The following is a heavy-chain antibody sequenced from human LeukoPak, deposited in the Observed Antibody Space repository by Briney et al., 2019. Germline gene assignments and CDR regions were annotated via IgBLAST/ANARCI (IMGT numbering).Heavy chain of an antibody. D-gene: IGHD6-19*01. Sequence: GGSLRLSCAASGFSVSSNYKNWVRQAPGKGLEWVSAIYTGGTTYYADSVKGRFTISRDNSKNTLYLQLNSLRAEDTAVYYCARDKLGSGYSSDFDCWGQGTLVTVSS. CDR3: ARDKLGSGYSSDFDC. J-gene: IGHJ4*02. CDR2: IYTGGTT. V-gene: IGHV3-66*02. CDR1: GFSVSSNY.